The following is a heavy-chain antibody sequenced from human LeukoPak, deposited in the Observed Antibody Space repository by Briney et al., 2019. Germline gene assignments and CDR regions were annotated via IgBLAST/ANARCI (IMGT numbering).Heavy chain of an antibody. D-gene: IGHD2-2*01. V-gene: IGHV1-8*03. CDR3: ARAIRYQLLSDY. CDR2: MNPNSGNT. CDR1: GYTFITYD. J-gene: IGHJ4*02. Sequence: ASVKVSCKTSGYTFITYDTNWVRPAAGQGLEWMGWMNPNSGNTGFAQKFQGRATITRDTSITTAYLELSSLRSEDTAVYYCARAIRYQLLSDYWGQGTLVTVSS.